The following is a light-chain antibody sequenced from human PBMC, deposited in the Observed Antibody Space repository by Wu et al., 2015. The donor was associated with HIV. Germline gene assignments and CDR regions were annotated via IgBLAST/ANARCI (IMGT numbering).Light chain of an antibody. J-gene: IGKJ3*01. Sequence: DIQMTQSPSTLSASLGDRVTITCRASQSISSWLAWYQQKPGKAPKLLIYKASSLQSGVPSRFSGSGSGTEFTLTISSPQPDDFATYYCQQYNNYVTFGPGTKVDIK. CDR3: QQYNNYVT. CDR2: KAS. V-gene: IGKV1-5*03. CDR1: QSISSW.